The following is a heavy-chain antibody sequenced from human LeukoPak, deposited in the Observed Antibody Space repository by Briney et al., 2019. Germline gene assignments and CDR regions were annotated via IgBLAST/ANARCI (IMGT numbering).Heavy chain of an antibody. CDR2: IYSGGST. CDR3: ARGAKYCSSTSCYAYFDY. V-gene: IGHV3-53*01. CDR1: GFTVSSNY. Sequence: PGGSLRLSCAASGFTVSSNYMSWVRQAPGKGLEWVSVIYSGGSTYYADSVKGRFTISRDNSKNTLYLQMNSLRAEDTAVYYCARGAKYCSSTSCYAYFDYWGQGTLVTVSS. J-gene: IGHJ4*02. D-gene: IGHD2-2*01.